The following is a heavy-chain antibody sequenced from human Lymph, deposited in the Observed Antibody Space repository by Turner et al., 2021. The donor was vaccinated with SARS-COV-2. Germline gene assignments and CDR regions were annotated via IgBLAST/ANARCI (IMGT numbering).Heavy chain of an antibody. D-gene: IGHD3-10*01. CDR1: GFTFINYP. CDR2: ISYEGSNK. J-gene: IGHJ4*02. Sequence: QVQLVVSGGGVVQPGRSLRRPCAASGFTFINYPMHWVRQAPCKGLEWVAVISYEGSNKYYADSVKGRFTISRDNSKNTLYLQMNSLRAEDTAVYYCARDSSGSGTLDYWGQGTLVTVSS. CDR3: ARDSSGSGTLDY. V-gene: IGHV3-30-3*01.